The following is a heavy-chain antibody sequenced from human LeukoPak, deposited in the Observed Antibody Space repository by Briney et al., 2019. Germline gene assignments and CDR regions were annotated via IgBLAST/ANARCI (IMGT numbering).Heavy chain of an antibody. CDR2: ISSSSSYI. CDR1: GFTFSSYS. V-gene: IGHV3-21*01. Sequence: GGSLRLSCAASGFTFSSYSMNWVRQAPGKGLEWVSSISSSSSYIYYADSVKGRFTISRDNAKNSRYLQMNSLRAEDTAVYYCARGATTGYFQHWGQGTLVTVSS. CDR3: ARGATTGYFQH. J-gene: IGHJ1*01. D-gene: IGHD1-26*01.